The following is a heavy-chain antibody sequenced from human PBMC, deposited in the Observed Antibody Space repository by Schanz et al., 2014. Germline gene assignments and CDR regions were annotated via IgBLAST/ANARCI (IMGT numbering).Heavy chain of an antibody. Sequence: QEQLVESGGGLVKPGGSLRLSCAASGFTLSSYAMHWVRQAPGKGLEWVAVISYDGSNKYYADSVKGRFTISRDNSKNTLYLQMNSLRAEDTAVYYCAKQIHYDILTVTRNWGQGTLVTVSS. CDR3: AKQIHYDILTVTRN. V-gene: IGHV3-30-3*01. CDR2: ISYDGSNK. D-gene: IGHD3-9*01. J-gene: IGHJ4*02. CDR1: GFTLSSYA.